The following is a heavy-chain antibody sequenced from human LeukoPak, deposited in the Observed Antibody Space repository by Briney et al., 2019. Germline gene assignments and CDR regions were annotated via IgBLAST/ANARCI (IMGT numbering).Heavy chain of an antibody. D-gene: IGHD2-2*02. Sequence: SVKVSCKASGGTFSSYAISWVRQAPGQGLEWMGGIIPNFGTANYAQKFQGRVTITADESTSTAYMELSSLRSEDTAVYYCASTLSTSCYKEVCNWFDPWGQGTLVTVSS. V-gene: IGHV1-69*01. J-gene: IGHJ5*02. CDR2: IIPNFGTA. CDR1: GGTFSSYA. CDR3: ASTLSTSCYKEVCNWFDP.